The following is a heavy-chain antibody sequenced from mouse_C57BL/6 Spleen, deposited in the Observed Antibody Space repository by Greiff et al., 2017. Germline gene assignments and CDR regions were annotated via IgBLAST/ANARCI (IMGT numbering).Heavy chain of an antibody. CDR3: AREGYYDYDAWFAY. D-gene: IGHD2-4*01. CDR2: IHPNSGST. J-gene: IGHJ3*01. CDR1: GYTFTSYW. Sequence: QVQLQQPGAELVKPGASVKLSCKASGYTFTSYWMHWVKQRPGQGLEWIGMIHPNSGSTNYNEKFKSKATLTVDKTSSTAYMQLSSLTSEDSAVYYCAREGYYDYDAWFAYWGQGTLVTVSA. V-gene: IGHV1-64*01.